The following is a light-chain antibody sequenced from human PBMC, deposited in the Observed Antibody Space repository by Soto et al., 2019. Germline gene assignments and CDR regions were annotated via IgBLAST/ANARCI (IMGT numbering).Light chain of an antibody. Sequence: TVLTQSPATLSLSPGERATLSCRASQSISNSLGWFQQKPGQAPRLLIDDASNRATGIPARFTGSGSGSDFTLTISGLEPEDFGVYYYRQRFNWPLTFGGGTKVDI. CDR2: DAS. V-gene: IGKV3-11*01. J-gene: IGKJ4*01. CDR1: QSISNS. CDR3: RQRFNWPLT.